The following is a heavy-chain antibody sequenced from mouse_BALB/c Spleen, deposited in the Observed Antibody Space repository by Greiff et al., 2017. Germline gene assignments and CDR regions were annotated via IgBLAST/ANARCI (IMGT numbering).Heavy chain of an antibody. CDR3: ARGHYDYDVAWFAY. CDR2: INPNNGGT. J-gene: IGHJ3*01. D-gene: IGHD2-4*01. CDR1: GYTFTSYT. V-gene: IGHV1-22*01. Sequence: EVQLQQSGPELVKPGASVKMSCKASGYTFTSYTMHWVKQRPGQGLEWIGGINPNNGGTRYNQKFKGKATLTADKSSSTAYMELRSLTSEDSAVYYCARGHYDYDVAWFAYWGQGTLVTVSA.